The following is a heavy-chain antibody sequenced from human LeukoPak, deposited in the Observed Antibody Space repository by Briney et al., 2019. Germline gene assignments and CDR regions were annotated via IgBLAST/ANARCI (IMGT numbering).Heavy chain of an antibody. CDR2: ISYDGSNK. D-gene: IGHD3-22*01. CDR1: GFSFSGYA. J-gene: IGHJ4*02. CDR3: ARSRSLSMIVAYYFDY. Sequence: GGSLRLSCAASGFSFSGYAMHWVRQAPGKGLEWVAVISYDGSNKYYADSVKGRFTISRDTSKNTLYLQMNSLRPEDTAVYYCARSRSLSMIVAYYFDYWGQGTLVTVSS. V-gene: IGHV3-30*04.